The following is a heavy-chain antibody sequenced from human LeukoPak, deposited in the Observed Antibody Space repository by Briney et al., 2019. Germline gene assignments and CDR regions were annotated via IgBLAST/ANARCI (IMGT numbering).Heavy chain of an antibody. V-gene: IGHV1-18*01. CDR1: GYTFTSYY. Sequence: ASVKVSCKASGYTFTSYYINWVRQAPGQGLEWMGMINPYSGNTNYAQKLQGRVTMTTDTSTSTAYMELRSLRSEDTAVYYCARAGPAYSFDPWGEGKLVTVSS. CDR3: ARAGPAYSFDP. J-gene: IGHJ5*02. CDR2: INPYSGNT.